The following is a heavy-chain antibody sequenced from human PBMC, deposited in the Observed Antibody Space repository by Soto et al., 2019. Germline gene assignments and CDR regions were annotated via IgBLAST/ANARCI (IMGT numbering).Heavy chain of an antibody. CDR1: GFTFSNYA. CDR2: ISGSGGST. D-gene: IGHD4-17*01. CDR3: AKDMRTMSTVSVQYGMDV. Sequence: EVQLLESGGGLVQPGGSLRLSCAASGFTFSNYAMNWVRQAPGKGLEWVSTISGSGGSTYYADSVQGRFTISKDHSKNTLSLQMDSLRAEDTAVYYCAKDMRTMSTVSVQYGMDVWGQGTTVTVSS. V-gene: IGHV3-23*01. J-gene: IGHJ6*02.